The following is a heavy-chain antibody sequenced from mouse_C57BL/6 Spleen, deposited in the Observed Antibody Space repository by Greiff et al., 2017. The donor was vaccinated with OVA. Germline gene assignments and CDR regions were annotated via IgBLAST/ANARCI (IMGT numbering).Heavy chain of an antibody. CDR1: GFTFSSYA. CDR2: ISDGGSYT. D-gene: IGHD2-3*01. V-gene: IGHV5-4*01. Sequence: EVKLVESGGGLVKPGGSLKLSCAASGFTFSSYAMSWVRQTPEKRLEWVATISDGGSYTYYPDNVKGRFTISRDNAKNNLYLQMSHLKSEDTAMYYCARDLDGYYGFYYFDYWGQGTTLTVSS. J-gene: IGHJ2*01. CDR3: ARDLDGYYGFYYFDY.